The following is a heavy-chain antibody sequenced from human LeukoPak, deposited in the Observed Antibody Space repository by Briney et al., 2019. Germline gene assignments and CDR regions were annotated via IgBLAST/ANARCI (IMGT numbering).Heavy chain of an antibody. CDR2: INWNGGST. CDR3: ARVSDISVAAYFDY. J-gene: IGHJ4*02. CDR1: GFTFDDYG. D-gene: IGHD6-19*01. V-gene: IGHV3-20*04. Sequence: GGSLRLSCAASGFTFDDYGMSWVRQAPGKGPEWVSGINWNGGSTGYADSVKGRFTISRDNAKNSLYLQMNSLRAEDTALYYCARVSDISVAAYFDYWGQGTLVTVSS.